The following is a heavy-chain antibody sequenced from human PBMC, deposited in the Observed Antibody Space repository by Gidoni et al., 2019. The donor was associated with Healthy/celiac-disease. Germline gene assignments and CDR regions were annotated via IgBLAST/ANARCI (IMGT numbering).Heavy chain of an antibody. D-gene: IGHD5-18*01. CDR2: ISGSGCST. V-gene: IGHV3-23*01. CDR1: GFNFSSYA. J-gene: IGHJ6*02. CDR3: AKSPAMETYYGMDV. Sequence: EVQLLESGGGLVQTGGSLRLSCRASGFNFSSYAMSWVRQVPGKGLEWVSAISGSGCSTYYADSVKGRFTISRDNSKNTLYLQMNSLRAEDTAVYYCAKSPAMETYYGMDVWGQGTTVTVSS.